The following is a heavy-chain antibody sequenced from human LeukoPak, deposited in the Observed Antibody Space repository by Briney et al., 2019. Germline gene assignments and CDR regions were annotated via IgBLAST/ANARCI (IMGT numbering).Heavy chain of an antibody. D-gene: IGHD6-13*01. CDR1: GYSFTSYW. V-gene: IGHV5-51*03. Sequence: GESLKISCKGSGYSFTSYWIGWVRQMPGKGLEWMGIIYPGDSDTRYSPSFQGQVTISADKSISTAYLQWSSLKASDTAMYYCARLAAAGTGVGIIDYWGQGTLVTASS. CDR2: IYPGDSDT. J-gene: IGHJ4*02. CDR3: ARLAAAGTGVGIIDY.